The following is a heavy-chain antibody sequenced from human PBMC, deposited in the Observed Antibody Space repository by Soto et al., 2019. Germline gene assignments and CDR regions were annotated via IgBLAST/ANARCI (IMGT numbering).Heavy chain of an antibody. D-gene: IGHD2-15*01. CDR2: INWSGEMI. V-gene: IGHV3-9*01. CDR3: ARDRIGRFYAIDV. J-gene: IGHJ6*02. CDR1: GFKFDDYA. Sequence: EVKMVESGGAMVHPGVSLRLSCVASGFKFDDYAIHWVRQVTGKGLEWVSAINWSGEMIAYADSVKGRSTISRDNAKNYVSLQINSLRPEDAALYYCARDRIGRFYAIDVWGQGTTVTVS.